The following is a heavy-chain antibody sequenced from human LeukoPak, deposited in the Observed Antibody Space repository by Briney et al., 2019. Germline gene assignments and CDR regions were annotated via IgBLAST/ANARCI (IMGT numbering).Heavy chain of an antibody. V-gene: IGHV1-3*01. Sequence: GASVTVSCKASGYTFTSYAMHWVRQAPGQRLEWMGWINAGNGNTKYSQKFQGRVTITRDTSASTAYMELSSLRSEDTAVYYCARGTYGSGRLFDYWGQGTLVTVSS. CDR2: INAGNGNT. J-gene: IGHJ4*02. D-gene: IGHD3-10*01. CDR1: GYTFTSYA. CDR3: ARGTYGSGRLFDY.